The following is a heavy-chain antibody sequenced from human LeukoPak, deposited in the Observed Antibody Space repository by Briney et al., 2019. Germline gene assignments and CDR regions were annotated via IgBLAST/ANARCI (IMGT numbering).Heavy chain of an antibody. CDR3: ARAKPKNMVRGLIMRRESRYYFDY. CDR1: GFTFNIYG. Sequence: GGSLRLSCAASGFTFNIYGMNWVRQAPGKGLEWVSEISGCGANTYYADSVKGRFSISRDNSKNTLYLQMNSLRVEDTALYYCARAKPKNMVRGLIMRRESRYYFDYWGQGTLVTVSS. CDR2: ISGCGANT. D-gene: IGHD3-10*01. J-gene: IGHJ4*02. V-gene: IGHV3-23*01.